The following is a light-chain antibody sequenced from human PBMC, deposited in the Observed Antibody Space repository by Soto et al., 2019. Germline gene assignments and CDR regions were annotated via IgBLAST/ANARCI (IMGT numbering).Light chain of an antibody. Sequence: DIQMTQSPSSLSASVGDRFIITCRSSQSISSWLAWYQQKPGKAPKLLIYDASSLESGVPSRFSGSGSGTEFTLTISSLQPDDFATYYCQQYNSYSRTWTFGQGTKVDIK. V-gene: IGKV1-5*01. CDR2: DAS. CDR3: QQYNSYSRTWT. J-gene: IGKJ1*01. CDR1: QSISSW.